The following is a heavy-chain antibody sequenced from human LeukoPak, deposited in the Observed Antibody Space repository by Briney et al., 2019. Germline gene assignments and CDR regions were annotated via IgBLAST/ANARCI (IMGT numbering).Heavy chain of an antibody. CDR2: IHDSGST. Sequence: PSETLSLTCAVSGGSISSYFWSWIRQSPGKGLEWIGYIHDSGSTNHNPSLKSRVTISVDTPKNQFSLKLSSVTAADTAVYYCARFRDGYNPDNFDYWGQGTLVTVSS. CDR3: ARFRDGYNPDNFDY. CDR1: GGSISSYF. D-gene: IGHD5-24*01. V-gene: IGHV4-59*01. J-gene: IGHJ4*02.